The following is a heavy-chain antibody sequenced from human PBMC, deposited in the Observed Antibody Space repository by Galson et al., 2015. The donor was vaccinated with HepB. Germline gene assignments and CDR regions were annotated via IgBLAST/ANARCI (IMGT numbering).Heavy chain of an antibody. Sequence: SLRLSCAASGFPFTNYGMHWVRQAPGKGLEWVAFIRHDGSNKYYADSVRGRFTISRDNPENTLFLQMNSLRAEDTALYYCAKDFRPHYYYYYYHMDVWGQGTTVTVSS. CDR3: AKDFRPHYYYYYYHMDV. CDR1: GFPFTNYG. V-gene: IGHV3-30*02. J-gene: IGHJ6*02. CDR2: IRHDGSNK. D-gene: IGHD3-10*01.